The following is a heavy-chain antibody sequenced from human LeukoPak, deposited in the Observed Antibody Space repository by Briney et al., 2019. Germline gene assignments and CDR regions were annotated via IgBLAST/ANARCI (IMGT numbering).Heavy chain of an antibody. D-gene: IGHD1-26*01. V-gene: IGHV1-8*01. CDR3: VRLVGPIHY. CDR1: GYTFTSYD. Sequence: GASVKVSCKASGYTFTSYDINWVRQATGQGLEWMGWVNTNSGNTGYAQKFQGRITMTRNTAISTAYMELSSLRSEDTAMYYCVRLVGPIHYWGQGTLVTVPS. CDR2: VNTNSGNT. J-gene: IGHJ4*02.